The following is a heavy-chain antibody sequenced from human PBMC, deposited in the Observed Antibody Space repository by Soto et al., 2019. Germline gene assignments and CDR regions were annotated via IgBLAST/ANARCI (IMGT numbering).Heavy chain of an antibody. Sequence: SETLSLTCTVSGGSISSYYWSWIRQPPGKGLEWIGYIYYSGSTNYNPSLKSRVTISVDTSKNQFSLKLSSVTAADTAVYYCAAEAMVRGVIIGFDPWGQGTLVTVPQ. J-gene: IGHJ5*02. V-gene: IGHV4-59*08. CDR3: AAEAMVRGVIIGFDP. CDR1: GGSISSYY. D-gene: IGHD3-10*01. CDR2: IYYSGST.